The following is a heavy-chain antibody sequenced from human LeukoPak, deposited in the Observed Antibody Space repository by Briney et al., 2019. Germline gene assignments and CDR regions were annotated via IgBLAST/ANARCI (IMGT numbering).Heavy chain of an antibody. CDR2: IYYSGST. J-gene: IGHJ5*02. CDR1: GGSFSGYY. Sequence: TLSLTCAVYGGSFSGYYWSWIRQPPGKGLEWIGYIYYSGSTYYNPSLKSRVTISVDTSKNQFSLKLSSVTAADTAVYYCARVYYDFWSGYLAWFDPWGQGTLVTVSS. D-gene: IGHD3-3*01. V-gene: IGHV4-30-4*08. CDR3: ARVYYDFWSGYLAWFDP.